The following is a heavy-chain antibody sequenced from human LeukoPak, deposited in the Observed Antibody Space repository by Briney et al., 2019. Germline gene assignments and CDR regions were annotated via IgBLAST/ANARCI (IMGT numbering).Heavy chain of an antibody. CDR1: GFTFNNYA. CDR3: ARRAGAYSHPYDY. V-gene: IGHV3-23*05. D-gene: IGHD4/OR15-4a*01. Sequence: GGSLRLSCAASGFTFNNYAMSWVRQAPGKGLEWVSFIYSDNTHYSNSVKGRFTISRDNSKNTHYLQMNSLRAEDTAVYYCARRAGAYSHPYDYWGQGTLVTVSS. J-gene: IGHJ4*02. CDR2: IYSDNT.